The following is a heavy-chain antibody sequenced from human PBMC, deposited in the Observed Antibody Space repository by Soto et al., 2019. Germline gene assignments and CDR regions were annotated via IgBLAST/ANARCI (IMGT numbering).Heavy chain of an antibody. D-gene: IGHD4-4*01. CDR2: ILHDGSNE. J-gene: IGHJ6*02. CDR1: GFNFSNYN. Sequence: QVQLEESGGGVVQPGRSLRLSCAASGFNFSNYNMHWVRQAPGKGLEWVALILHDGSNEYYADSVKGRFTISRDNSKNALYLQMKILRAEDTAVYYCAKSSDGYSFYFYYGMDVWGQGTTVTVSS. V-gene: IGHV3-30*18. CDR3: AKSSDGYSFYFYYGMDV.